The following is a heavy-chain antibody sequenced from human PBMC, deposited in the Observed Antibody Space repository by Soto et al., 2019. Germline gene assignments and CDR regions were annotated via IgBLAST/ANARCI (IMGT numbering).Heavy chain of an antibody. V-gene: IGHV3-30*18. D-gene: IGHD4-4*01. Sequence: QVQLVESGGGVVQPGRSLRLSCAASGFTFSSYGMHWVRQAPGKGLEWVAVISYDGSNKYYADSVKGRFTISRDNSKNTLYLQRNSLRAEDTAVYYCAKDRRYSNPGIFDYWGQGTLVTVSS. CDR3: AKDRRYSNPGIFDY. J-gene: IGHJ4*02. CDR1: GFTFSSYG. CDR2: ISYDGSNK.